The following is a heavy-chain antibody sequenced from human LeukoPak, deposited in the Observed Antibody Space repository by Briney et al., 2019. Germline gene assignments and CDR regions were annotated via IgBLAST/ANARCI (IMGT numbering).Heavy chain of an antibody. J-gene: IGHJ4*02. Sequence: PSETLSLTCTVSGGSISSYYWSWIRQPPGKGLGWIGYIYYSGSTNYNPSLKSRVTISVDTSKNQFSLKLSSVTAADTAVYYYAGSRGQLRSRSGGYFDYWGQGTLVTVSS. CDR1: GGSISSYY. CDR3: AGSRGQLRSRSGGYFDY. V-gene: IGHV4-59*08. CDR2: IYYSGST. D-gene: IGHD4-17*01.